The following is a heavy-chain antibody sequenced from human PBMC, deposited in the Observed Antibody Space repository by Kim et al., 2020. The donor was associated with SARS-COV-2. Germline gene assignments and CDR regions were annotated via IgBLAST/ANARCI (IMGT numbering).Heavy chain of an antibody. CDR2: INPSGGST. J-gene: IGHJ5*02. CDR1: GYTFTSYY. D-gene: IGHD2-21*02. Sequence: ASVKVSCKASGYTFTSYYMHWVRQAPGQGLEWMGIINPSGGSTSYAQKFQGRVTMTRDTSTSTVYMELSSLRSEDTAVYYCARELQVVTATRRPNWFDPWGQGTLVTVSS. CDR3: ARELQVVTATRRPNWFDP. V-gene: IGHV1-46*01.